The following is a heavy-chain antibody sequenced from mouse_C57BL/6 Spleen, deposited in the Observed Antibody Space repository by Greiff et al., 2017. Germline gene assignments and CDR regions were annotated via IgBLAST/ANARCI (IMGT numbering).Heavy chain of an antibody. D-gene: IGHD2-13*01. CDR3: ARRYGTTSYWYFDV. V-gene: IGHV14-2*01. CDR1: GFNINDYY. CDR2: IDPEDGET. J-gene: IGHJ1*03. Sequence: VQLQQSGAELVKPGASVKLSCTASGFNINDYYMHWVKQRTEQGLEWIGRIDPEDGETKYAPKFKGKATITADTSSNTAYLQLSSLTSEDTAVYYCARRYGTTSYWYFDVWGTGTTVTVSS.